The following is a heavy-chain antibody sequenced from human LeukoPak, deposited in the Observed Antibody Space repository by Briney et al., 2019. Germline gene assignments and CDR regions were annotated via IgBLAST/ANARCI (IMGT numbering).Heavy chain of an antibody. J-gene: IGHJ4*02. CDR3: ARGGRWLVRNLDAHFDY. Sequence: GASLQISCKGSGYSFPTYWIAWVRQLPGKGLEWMGIIYPGDSDTKYSPSFQGQVTISADKSTNTAHLQWSSLKASDTATYYCARGGRWLVRNLDAHFDYWGQGTLATVSS. CDR2: IYPGDSDT. V-gene: IGHV5-51*01. D-gene: IGHD5-24*01. CDR1: GYSFPTYW.